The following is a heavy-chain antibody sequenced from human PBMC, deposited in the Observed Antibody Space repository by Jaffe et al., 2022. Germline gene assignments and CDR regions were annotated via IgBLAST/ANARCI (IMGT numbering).Heavy chain of an antibody. Sequence: EVQLVESGGGLVQPGGSLKLSCAASGFTFSGSAMHWVRQASGKGLEWVGRIRSKANSYATAYAASVKGRFTISRDDSKNTAYLQMNSLKTEDTAVYYCTRHYYDFWSGPNPTNYYYMDVWGKGTTVTVSS. CDR3: TRHYYDFWSGPNPTNYYYMDV. CDR2: IRSKANSYAT. J-gene: IGHJ6*03. D-gene: IGHD3-3*01. CDR1: GFTFSGSA. V-gene: IGHV3-73*02.